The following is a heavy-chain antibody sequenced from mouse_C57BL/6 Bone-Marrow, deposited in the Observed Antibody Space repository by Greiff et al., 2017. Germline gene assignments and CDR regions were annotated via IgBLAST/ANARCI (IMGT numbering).Heavy chain of an antibody. D-gene: IGHD2-3*01. CDR2: LYPGSGNT. CDR1: GYTFTDYY. CDR3: ARSWLLPSKAMDY. Sequence: ESGAELVRPGASVKLSCKASGYTFTDYYINWVKQRPGQGLEWIARLYPGSGNTYYNEKFKGKATLTAEQSSSTAYMQLSSLTSEDSAVYFCARSWLLPSKAMDYWGQGTSVTVSS. J-gene: IGHJ4*01. V-gene: IGHV1-76*01.